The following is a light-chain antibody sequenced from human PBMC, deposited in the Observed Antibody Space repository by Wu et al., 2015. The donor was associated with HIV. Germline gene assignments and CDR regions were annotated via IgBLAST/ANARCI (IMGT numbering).Light chain of an antibody. CDR2: KAS. Sequence: DIQMTQSPSTLSASVGDRVTITCRASQSISSWLAWYQQKPGKAPKVLIYKASSLESGVPSRFSGSGSGTEFTLTISSLQPDDFATYYCQQYYSYSKTFGQRDQRWK. CDR3: QQYYSYSKT. J-gene: IGKJ1*01. V-gene: IGKV1-5*03. CDR1: QSISSW.